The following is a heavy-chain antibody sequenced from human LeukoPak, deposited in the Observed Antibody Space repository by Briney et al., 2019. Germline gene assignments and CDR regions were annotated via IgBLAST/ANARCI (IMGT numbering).Heavy chain of an antibody. V-gene: IGHV1-69*04. J-gene: IGHJ2*01. CDR2: IIPILGIA. Sequence: ASVKVSCKASGGTFSSYAISWVRQAPGQGLEWMGRIIPILGIANYAQKFQGRVTITADKSTSTAYMELSSLRSEDTAVYYCARDEGIAVAGNQGYFDLWGRGTLVTVSS. CDR1: GGTFSSYA. D-gene: IGHD6-19*01. CDR3: ARDEGIAVAGNQGYFDL.